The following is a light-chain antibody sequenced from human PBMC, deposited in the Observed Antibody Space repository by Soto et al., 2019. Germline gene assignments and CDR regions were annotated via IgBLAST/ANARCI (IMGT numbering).Light chain of an antibody. CDR3: SSYTSSSTLVV. Sequence: QSALTQPASVSGSARQSITISCTRTSSEVGGYNYVSWYQQHPGKAPKLVIDEVSNRPSGVSNRFSGSKSGNTASLTISGLQAEDEADYYCSSYTSSSTLVVFGGGTKLTVL. CDR2: EVS. J-gene: IGLJ2*01. V-gene: IGLV2-14*01. CDR1: SSEVGGYNY.